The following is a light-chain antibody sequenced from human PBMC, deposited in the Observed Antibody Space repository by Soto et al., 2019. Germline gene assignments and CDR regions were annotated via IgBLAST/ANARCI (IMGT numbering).Light chain of an antibody. CDR2: GAS. Sequence: DIVLTQSPGTLSLSPGERATLSCRASQSVSSSYLAWYQQKPGQAPRLLIYGASSRATGIPDRFSGSGSGTDFTLTISRLEPEDFAVYYCQQYGSSLVWTFGQGTKVEIK. CDR1: QSVSSSY. CDR3: QQYGSSLVWT. V-gene: IGKV3-20*01. J-gene: IGKJ1*01.